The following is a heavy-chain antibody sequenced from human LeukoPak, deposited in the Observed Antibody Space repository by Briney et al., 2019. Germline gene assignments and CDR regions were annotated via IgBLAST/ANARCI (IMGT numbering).Heavy chain of an antibody. CDR3: ATTIAPAGGGDF. Sequence: PGRSLRLSCAASGFTFSSYAMHWVRQAPGKGLEWVAVISYDGSNTYYADSVKGRFTISRDNSKNTLYLQMNSLRAEDTAVYYCATTIAPAGGGDFWGRGTLVTDSS. D-gene: IGHD6-13*01. J-gene: IGHJ4*02. V-gene: IGHV3-30*04. CDR2: ISYDGSNT. CDR1: GFTFSSYA.